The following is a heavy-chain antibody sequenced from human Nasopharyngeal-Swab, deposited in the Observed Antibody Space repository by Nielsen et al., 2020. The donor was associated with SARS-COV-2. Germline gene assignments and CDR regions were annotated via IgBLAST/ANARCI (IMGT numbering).Heavy chain of an antibody. J-gene: IGHJ5*02. V-gene: IGHV3-23*01. Sequence: GGSLRLSCAASGFTFSSYAMSWVRQAPGKGLEWVSAISGSGGSTYYADSVKGRFTISRDNSKNTLYLQMNSLRAEDTAVYYCAKVPRIAVAGTAWFDPWGQGTLVTVSS. CDR2: ISGSGGST. CDR1: GFTFSSYA. D-gene: IGHD6-19*01. CDR3: AKVPRIAVAGTAWFDP.